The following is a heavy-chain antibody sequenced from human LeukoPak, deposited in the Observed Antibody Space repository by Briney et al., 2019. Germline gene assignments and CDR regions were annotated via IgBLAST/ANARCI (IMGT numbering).Heavy chain of an antibody. J-gene: IGHJ4*02. V-gene: IGHV4-39*07. CDR3: ARDSASSGSFDY. CDR2: IYYSGST. CDR1: GGSISSSSYY. D-gene: IGHD3-22*01. Sequence: SETLSPTCTVSGGSISSSSYYWGWIRQPPGKGLEWIGSIYYSGSTYYDPSLKSRVTISVDTSENQFSLKLSSVTAADTAVYYCARDSASSGSFDYWGQGTLVTVSS.